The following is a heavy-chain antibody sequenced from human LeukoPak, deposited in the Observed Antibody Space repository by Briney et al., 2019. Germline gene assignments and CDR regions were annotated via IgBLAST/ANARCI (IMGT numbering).Heavy chain of an antibody. CDR1: GFTFSSYS. CDR2: ISRSRSST. Sequence: GGSLRLSCAASGFTFSSYSMNWVRQAPGKGLEWGSYISRSRSSTYYADSVKGRFTISRDNAKNSLYLQMNSLRAEDTAVYYCARERIGAGGLIDFWGQGTLVTVSS. D-gene: IGHD6-13*01. J-gene: IGHJ4*02. V-gene: IGHV3-48*01. CDR3: ARERIGAGGLIDF.